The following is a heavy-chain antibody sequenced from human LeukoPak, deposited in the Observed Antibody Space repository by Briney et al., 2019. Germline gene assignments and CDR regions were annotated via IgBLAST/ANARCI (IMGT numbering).Heavy chain of an antibody. CDR1: GGSISSSSYY. Sequence: ASETLSLTCTVSGGSISSSSYYWGWIRQPPGKGLEWIGSIYYSGSTYYNPSLKSRVTISVDTSKNQFSLKLSSVTAADTAVYYCARHLMAVAGTWFDPWGQGTLVTVSS. V-gene: IGHV4-39*01. D-gene: IGHD6-19*01. J-gene: IGHJ5*02. CDR3: ARHLMAVAGTWFDP. CDR2: IYYSGST.